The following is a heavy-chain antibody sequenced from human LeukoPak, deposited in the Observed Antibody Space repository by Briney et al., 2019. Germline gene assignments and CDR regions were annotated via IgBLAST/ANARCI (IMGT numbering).Heavy chain of an antibody. V-gene: IGHV4-39*01. CDR1: GGSISSSSYY. Sequence: PSETLSLTCTVSGGSISSSSYYWGWIRQPPVKGLEWIGSIYYSGNTYYAPSLKSRVTISLDTSKNQFSLKLSSVTAADTAVYYCARFACSGGSCYRAPFDYWGQGTLVTVSS. CDR3: ARFACSGGSCYRAPFDY. J-gene: IGHJ4*02. CDR2: IYYSGNT. D-gene: IGHD2-15*01.